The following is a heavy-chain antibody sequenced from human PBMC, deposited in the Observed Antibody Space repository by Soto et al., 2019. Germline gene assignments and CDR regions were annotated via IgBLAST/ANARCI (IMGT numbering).Heavy chain of an antibody. Sequence: SATLSLTCAVSGGSISSSNWWSWVRQPPGKGLEWIGEIYHSGSTNYNPSLKSRVTISVDKSKNQFSLKLSSVTAADTAVYYCARGDSSGWYVVDYWGQGTLVTVSS. CDR2: IYHSGST. J-gene: IGHJ4*02. CDR3: ARGDSSGWYVVDY. CDR1: GGSISSSNW. D-gene: IGHD6-19*01. V-gene: IGHV4-4*02.